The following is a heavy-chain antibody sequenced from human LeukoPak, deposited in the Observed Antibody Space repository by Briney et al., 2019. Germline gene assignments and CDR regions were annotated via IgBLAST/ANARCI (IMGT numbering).Heavy chain of an antibody. CDR2: ISYDGSNK. CDR3: AKDRNILTGLFDY. Sequence: GGSLRLSCAASGFTFSSYGMHWVRQAPGKGLEWVAVISYDGSNKYYADSVKGRFTISRDNSKNTLYLQMNSLRAEDTAVYYCAKDRNILTGLFDYWGQGTLVTVSS. CDR1: GFTFSSYG. V-gene: IGHV3-30*18. D-gene: IGHD3-9*01. J-gene: IGHJ4*02.